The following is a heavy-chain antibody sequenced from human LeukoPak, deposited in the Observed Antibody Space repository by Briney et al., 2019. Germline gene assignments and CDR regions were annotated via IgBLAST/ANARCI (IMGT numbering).Heavy chain of an antibody. V-gene: IGHV3-23*01. CDR2: INGGGGST. CDR3: AKPAKTHYADY. J-gene: IGHJ4*02. Sequence: PGGSLRLSCAASGFTFDDYGMNWVRQAPGKGLEWVSSINGGGGSTYYADSVKGRFTISRDNSKNTVYLQMNSLRAEDTAVYYCAKPAKTHYADYWGQGTLVTVSS. CDR1: GFTFDDYG.